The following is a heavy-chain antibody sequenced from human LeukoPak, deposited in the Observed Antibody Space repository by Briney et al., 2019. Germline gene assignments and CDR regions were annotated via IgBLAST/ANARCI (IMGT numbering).Heavy chain of an antibody. D-gene: IGHD3-16*01. Sequence: PSETLSLTCTVSGGSISSSSYYWGWIRQPPGKGLEWIGSIYYSGSTYYNPSLKSRVTISVDTSKNQFSLKLSSVTAADTAVYYCARRRGYFDYWGQGTLVTVSS. V-gene: IGHV4-39*01. CDR1: GGSISSSSYY. CDR3: ARRRGYFDY. J-gene: IGHJ4*02. CDR2: IYYSGST.